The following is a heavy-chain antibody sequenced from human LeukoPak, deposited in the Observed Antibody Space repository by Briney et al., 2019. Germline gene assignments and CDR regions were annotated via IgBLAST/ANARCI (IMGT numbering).Heavy chain of an antibody. Sequence: QAGGSLRLSCAASGFTFSSYAMSWVRQAPGKGLEWVSTISGSGGGTYYADSVKGRFTISRDNSKNTLYLQMNSLRAEDTAVYYCAKLIGYQPIDYWGQGTLVTVSS. D-gene: IGHD2-2*01. CDR2: ISGSGGGT. CDR1: GFTFSSYA. V-gene: IGHV3-23*01. J-gene: IGHJ4*02. CDR3: AKLIGYQPIDY.